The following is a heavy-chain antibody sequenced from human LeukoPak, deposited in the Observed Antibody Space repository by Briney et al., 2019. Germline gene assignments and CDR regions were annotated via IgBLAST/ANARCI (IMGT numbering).Heavy chain of an antibody. Sequence: SSQTLSLTCTVSGGSISSGSYYWSWIRQPAGKGLEWIGRIYTSGSTNYNPSLKSRVTISVDTSKNQFSLKLSSATAADTAVYYCARERESRYSSGPTLWFDPWDQGTLVTVSS. J-gene: IGHJ5*02. CDR2: IYTSGST. CDR1: GGSISSGSYY. D-gene: IGHD6-19*01. CDR3: ARERESRYSSGPTLWFDP. V-gene: IGHV4-61*02.